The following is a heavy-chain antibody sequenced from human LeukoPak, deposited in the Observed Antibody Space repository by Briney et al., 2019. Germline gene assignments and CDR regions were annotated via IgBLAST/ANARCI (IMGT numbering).Heavy chain of an antibody. Sequence: GSLRLSCAASGFTFSSYALSWVRQAPGKGLEWVSAISGGGYNTYYADSVKGRFTMSRDNSKNTVYLQMNSLRAEDTALYYCAKDRSSWYYPFDHWGQGTLVTVSS. CDR1: GFTFSSYA. CDR3: AKDRSSWYYPFDH. V-gene: IGHV3-23*01. J-gene: IGHJ5*02. CDR2: ISGGGYNT. D-gene: IGHD6-13*01.